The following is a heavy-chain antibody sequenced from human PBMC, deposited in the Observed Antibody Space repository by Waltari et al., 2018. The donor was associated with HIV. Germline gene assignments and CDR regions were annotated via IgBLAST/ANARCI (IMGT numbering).Heavy chain of an antibody. CDR3: ASGYSSSWRSDYYYYGMDV. V-gene: IGHV3-74*01. J-gene: IGHJ6*02. D-gene: IGHD6-13*01. CDR2: INSDGSST. CDR1: GFTFSSYW. Sequence: EVQLVESGGGLVQPGGSLRLSCVASGFTFSSYWMHWVRQAPGKGLVGVSRINSDGSSTSYADSVKGRFTISRDNAKNTLYLQMNSLRAEDTAVYYCASGYSSSWRSDYYYYGMDVWGQGTTVTVSS.